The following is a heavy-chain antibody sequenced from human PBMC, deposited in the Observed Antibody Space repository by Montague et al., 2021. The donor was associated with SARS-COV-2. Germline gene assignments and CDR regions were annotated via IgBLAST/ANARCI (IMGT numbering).Heavy chain of an antibody. D-gene: IGHD3-10*01. J-gene: IGHJ4*02. CDR2: INQSGRT. CDR3: ARRGSSVWGVTVSAELDY. V-gene: IGHV4-34*01. Sequence: SETLSLTCAVYGGSFGGYYWSWIRQPPEKGLEWIGEINQSGRTNNNPSLKSRVIISVDTSKNQFSLKLSSVTAADTAVYYCARRGSSVWGVTVSAELDYWARESWSLSPQ. CDR1: GGSFGGYY.